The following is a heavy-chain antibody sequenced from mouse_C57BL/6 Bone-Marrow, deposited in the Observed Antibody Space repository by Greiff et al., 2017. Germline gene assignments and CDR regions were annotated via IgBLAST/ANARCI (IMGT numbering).Heavy chain of an antibody. D-gene: IGHD2-3*01. Sequence: VQLQQSGAELVRPGASVTLSCKASGYTFTDYEMHWVKQTPVHGLEWIGAIDPETGGTAYNQKFKGKAILTADKSYCTAYMELRSLTSEDSAVYYCTRSDDGYYGFAYWGQGTLVTVSA. V-gene: IGHV1-15*01. CDR2: IDPETGGT. CDR1: GYTFTDYE. J-gene: IGHJ3*01. CDR3: TRSDDGYYGFAY.